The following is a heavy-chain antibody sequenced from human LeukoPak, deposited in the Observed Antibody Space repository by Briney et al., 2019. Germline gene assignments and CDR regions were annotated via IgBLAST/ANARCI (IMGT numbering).Heavy chain of an antibody. V-gene: IGHV3-7*01. CDR1: GFTFSSYW. CDR2: IKQDGSEK. D-gene: IGHD3-3*01. CDR3: ARAYYDFWSGYYTAPFDC. Sequence: PGGSLRLSCAASGFTFSSYWMSWVRQAPGKGLEWVANIKQDGSEKYYVDSVKGRFTISRDNAKNSLYLQMNSLRAEDTAVYYCARAYYDFWSGYYTAPFDCWGQGTLVTVSS. J-gene: IGHJ4*02.